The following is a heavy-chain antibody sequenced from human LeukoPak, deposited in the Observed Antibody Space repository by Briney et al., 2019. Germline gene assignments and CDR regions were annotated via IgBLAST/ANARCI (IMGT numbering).Heavy chain of an antibody. J-gene: IGHJ4*02. CDR2: INHSGST. V-gene: IGHV4-34*01. Sequence: SETLSLTCAVYGGSFSGYYWSWIRQPPGKGLEWIGEINHSGSTNYNPSLKSRVTISVDTSKNQFSLQLNSVTPEDTAVYYCARSLRVGATTGFDYWGQGTLVTVSS. D-gene: IGHD1-26*01. CDR3: ARSLRVGATTGFDY. CDR1: GGSFSGYY.